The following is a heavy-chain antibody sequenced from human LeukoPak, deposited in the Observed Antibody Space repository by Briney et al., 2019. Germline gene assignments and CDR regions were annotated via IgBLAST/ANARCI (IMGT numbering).Heavy chain of an antibody. V-gene: IGHV4-39*01. D-gene: IGHD6-19*01. CDR1: GGSISSSSYY. CDR2: IYYSGST. CDR3: ARQRRYSSGWYVEDGYFDY. J-gene: IGHJ4*02. Sequence: SETLSLTCTVSGGSISSSSYYWGWLRQPPGKGLEWIGSIYYSGSTYYNPSLKSRVTISVDTSKNQFSLKLSSVTAADTAVYYCARQRRYSSGWYVEDGYFDYWGQGTLVTVSS.